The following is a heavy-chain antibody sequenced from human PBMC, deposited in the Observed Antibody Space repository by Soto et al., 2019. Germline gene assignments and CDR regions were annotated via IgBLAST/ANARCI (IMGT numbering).Heavy chain of an antibody. Sequence: GASVKVSYKASGYTFTSYGISWVRQAPGQGLEWMGWISAYNGNTNYAQTLQGRVTMTTDTSTSTAYMELRSLRSDDTAVYYCVMVRGYNWFDPWDQETLVTVSS. V-gene: IGHV1-18*04. D-gene: IGHD3-10*01. J-gene: IGHJ5*02. CDR2: ISAYNGNT. CDR1: GYTFTSYG. CDR3: VMVRGYNWFDP.